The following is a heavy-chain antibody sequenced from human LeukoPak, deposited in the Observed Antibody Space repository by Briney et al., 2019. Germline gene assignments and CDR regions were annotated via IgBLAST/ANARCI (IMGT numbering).Heavy chain of an antibody. J-gene: IGHJ4*02. D-gene: IGHD3-9*01. V-gene: IGHV1-18*01. CDR1: GYTFTSYG. CDR2: ISAYNGNT. CDR3: ARDSKLGDILTGYYPFDY. Sequence: ASVKVSCKASGYTFTSYGISWVRQAPGQGLEWMGWISAYNGNTNYAQKLQGRVTMTTDTSTSTAYMELRSLRSDDTAVYHCARDSKLGDILTGYYPFDYWGQGTLVTVSS.